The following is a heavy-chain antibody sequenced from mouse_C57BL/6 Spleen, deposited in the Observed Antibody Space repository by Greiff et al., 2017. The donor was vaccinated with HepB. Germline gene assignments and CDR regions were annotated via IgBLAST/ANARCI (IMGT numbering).Heavy chain of an antibody. D-gene: IGHD2-4*01. V-gene: IGHV1-39*01. CDR2: INPNYGTT. CDR3: ARCDYDVGGYYFDY. CDR1: GYSFTDYN. J-gene: IGHJ2*01. Sequence: EVKLMESGPELVKPGASVKISCKASGYSFTDYNMNWVKQSNGKSLEWIGVINPNYGTTSYNQKFKGKATLTVDQSSSTAYMQLNSLTSEDSAVYYCARCDYDVGGYYFDYWGQGTTLTVSS.